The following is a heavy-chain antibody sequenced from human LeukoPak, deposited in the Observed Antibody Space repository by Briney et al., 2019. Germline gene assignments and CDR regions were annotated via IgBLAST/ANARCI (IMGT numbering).Heavy chain of an antibody. Sequence: SMKVSCKASGGTFSSYAISWVRQAPGQGLEWMGGIIPIFGTANYAQKFQGRVTITADESTSTAYMELSSLRSEDTAVYYCARGVNTYYDILTGYSPLDYYYGMDVWGQGTTVTVSS. D-gene: IGHD3-9*01. CDR3: ARGVNTYYDILTGYSPLDYYYGMDV. J-gene: IGHJ6*02. V-gene: IGHV1-69*01. CDR1: GGTFSSYA. CDR2: IIPIFGTA.